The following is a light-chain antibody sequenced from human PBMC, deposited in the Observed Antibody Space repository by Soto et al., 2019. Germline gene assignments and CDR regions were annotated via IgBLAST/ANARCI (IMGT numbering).Light chain of an antibody. CDR2: DAS. CDR1: QSVDSTS. Sequence: EIVMTQSPATLSLSPGERATLSCRASQSVDSTSLAWYQQKPGQAPRLLIYDASNRATGIPAGFSGGGSGTDFTLTIDNLEPEDFAIYYCQQRSNWPPITFGQGTRLEIK. V-gene: IGKV3-11*01. CDR3: QQRSNWPPIT. J-gene: IGKJ5*01.